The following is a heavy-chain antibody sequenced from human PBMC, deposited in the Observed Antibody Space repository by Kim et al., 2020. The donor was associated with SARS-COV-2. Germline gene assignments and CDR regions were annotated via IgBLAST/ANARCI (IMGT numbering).Heavy chain of an antibody. CDR2: IKQDGSET. Sequence: GGSLRLSCATSGVSFTSYWMSWVRQVPGKGLEWVANIKQDGSETYYVDSVKGRFTISRDNAKNSLYLQMSSLRAEDTAVYHCAREVRVPAALEGYYFSGMDVWGQRTTVTVSS. D-gene: IGHD2-2*01. J-gene: IGHJ6*02. CDR1: GVSFTSYW. V-gene: IGHV3-7*01. CDR3: AREVRVPAALEGYYFSGMDV.